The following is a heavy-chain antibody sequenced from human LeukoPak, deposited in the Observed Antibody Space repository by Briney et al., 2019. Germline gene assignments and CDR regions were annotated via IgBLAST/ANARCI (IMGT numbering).Heavy chain of an antibody. CDR2: INPNSGGT. Sequence: ASVKVSCKASGYTFTGYYMHWVRQAPGQGLEWMGWINPNSGGTNYAQKFQGRVTMTRDTSISTAYMELSRLRSDDTAVYYCARTYDSSGYYFNAFDIWGQGTMVTVSS. J-gene: IGHJ3*02. V-gene: IGHV1-2*02. D-gene: IGHD3-22*01. CDR1: GYTFTGYY. CDR3: ARTYDSSGYYFNAFDI.